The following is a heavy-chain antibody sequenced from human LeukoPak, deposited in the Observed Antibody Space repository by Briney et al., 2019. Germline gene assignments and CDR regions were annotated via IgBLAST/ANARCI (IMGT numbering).Heavy chain of an antibody. CDR3: ARGSYYYDFTSCLSY. Sequence: PGGSLRLSCAASGFTFSSYAMHWVRQAPGKGLEWVAVMSYDGSNKYYADSVKGRFTISRDNSKNTLYLQMNSLRAEDTAVYYCARGSYYYDFTSCLSYWGQGTLVTVSS. D-gene: IGHD3-22*01. V-gene: IGHV3-30-3*01. CDR1: GFTFSSYA. CDR2: MSYDGSNK. J-gene: IGHJ4*02.